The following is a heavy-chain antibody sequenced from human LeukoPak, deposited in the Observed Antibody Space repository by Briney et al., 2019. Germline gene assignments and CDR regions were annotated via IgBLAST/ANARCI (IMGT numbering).Heavy chain of an antibody. V-gene: IGHV4-38-2*02. D-gene: IGHD3-3*01. Sequence: SETLSLSCTVSGYSISSGYYWGWIRQPPGKGLEWIGSIYHSGSTYYNPSLKSRVTISVDTSQNQFSLKLSSVTAADTAVYYCARVTKTYYDFWSGYSAGAFDIWGQGTMVTVSS. CDR2: IYHSGST. CDR3: ARVTKTYYDFWSGYSAGAFDI. CDR1: GYSISSGYY. J-gene: IGHJ3*02.